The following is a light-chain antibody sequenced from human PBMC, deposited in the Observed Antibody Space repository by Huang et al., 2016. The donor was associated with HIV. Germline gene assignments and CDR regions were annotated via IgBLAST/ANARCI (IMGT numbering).Light chain of an antibody. CDR3: QQYYTTPRA. J-gene: IGKJ1*01. V-gene: IGKV4-1*01. CDR2: WAS. Sequence: DIVMTQSPDSLAVSLGERATINCKSSQSVFGYTNKNFLAWYQKKPGQPPKLRISWASTRQSGVPSRFSGSGSGTDFTLTISSLQAEDVAVYYCQQYYTTPRAFGQGTKVEIK. CDR1: QSVFGYTNKNF.